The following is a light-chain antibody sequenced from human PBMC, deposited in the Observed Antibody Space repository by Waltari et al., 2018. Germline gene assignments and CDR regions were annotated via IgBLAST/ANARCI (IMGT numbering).Light chain of an antibody. CDR1: SYNIGAGYD. V-gene: IGLV1-40*01. Sequence: QSGLTQPPSVSGAPGQRVTISCTGSSYNIGAGYDVHWFLLFPGTAPKLLICGKGNRPSGVPDRFSGSKSGTSASLAITGLQAEDEADYYCQSDDNTSGSIFGGGTKLTVL. J-gene: IGLJ2*01. CDR2: GKG. CDR3: QSDDNTSGSI.